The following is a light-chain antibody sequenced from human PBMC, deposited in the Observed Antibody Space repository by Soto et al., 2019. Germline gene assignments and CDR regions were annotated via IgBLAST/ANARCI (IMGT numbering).Light chain of an antibody. CDR2: AAS. V-gene: IGKV1-39*01. CDR3: QQSYSTPYT. CDR1: QSISSY. J-gene: IGKJ2*01. Sequence: DIQMTQSPSSLSASVGDRVTITCRASQSISSYLNWYQQKPGKAPKLLIYAASSLQSGVPSRFSGSGSGTDFTLTIRSLQPEDFATYYCQQSYSTPYTFGQGTKREIK.